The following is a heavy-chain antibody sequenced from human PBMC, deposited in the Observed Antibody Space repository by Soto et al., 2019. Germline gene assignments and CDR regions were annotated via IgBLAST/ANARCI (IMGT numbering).Heavy chain of an antibody. V-gene: IGHV1-18*04. D-gene: IGHD3-10*01. J-gene: IGHJ4*02. Sequence: QVQLVQSGPEVKKPGASVRVSCMTSGYAFTSYGVNWVRQAPGQDLEWMGWIAPHSGRTTYLPKFQGRVTITADAATNTAYMELRSLSSDDTGIYFCARAATGSYHSAYWGQGTVVTVSS. CDR1: GYAFTSYG. CDR3: ARAATGSYHSAY. CDR2: IAPHSGRT.